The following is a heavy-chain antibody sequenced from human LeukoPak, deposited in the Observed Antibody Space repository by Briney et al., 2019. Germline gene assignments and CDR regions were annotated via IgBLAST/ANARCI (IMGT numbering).Heavy chain of an antibody. CDR1: GGSISSYY. J-gene: IGHJ3*02. CDR3: ARGVTMVRGVLISGGNAFDI. D-gene: IGHD3-10*01. Sequence: PSETLSLTCTVSGGSISSYYWSWIRQPPGKGLEWIGYIYYSGSTNYNPSLKSRVTISVDTSKNQFSLKLSSVTAADTAVYYCARGVTMVRGVLISGGNAFDIWGQGTMVTVSS. CDR2: IYYSGST. V-gene: IGHV4-59*01.